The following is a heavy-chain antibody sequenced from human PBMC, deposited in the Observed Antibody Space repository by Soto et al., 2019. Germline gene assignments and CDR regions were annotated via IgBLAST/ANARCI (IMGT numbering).Heavy chain of an antibody. Sequence: QVQLVQSGAEMKKPGSSVKVSCQTSGGTFNTYAMNWVRQAPGQGPEWMGVISPMFGAANYAPKCQGRVTITADESTGTSYMQLSSLTSEDTALYFCAREVHVHTPAFVYWGQGTLVTVSS. J-gene: IGHJ4*02. CDR1: GGTFNTYA. CDR3: AREVHVHTPAFVY. D-gene: IGHD3-10*02. V-gene: IGHV1-69*19. CDR2: ISPMFGAA.